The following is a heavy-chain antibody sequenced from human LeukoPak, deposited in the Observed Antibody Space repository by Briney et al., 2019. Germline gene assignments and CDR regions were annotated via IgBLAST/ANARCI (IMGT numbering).Heavy chain of an antibody. Sequence: GGSLRLSCAASGFTFSSYAMHWVRQAPGKGLEWVAVISYDGSNKYYADSVKGRFTISRDNSKNTLYLQMNSLRAEDTAVYYCARRPEYSSSWYSGWFDPWGQGTLVTVSS. CDR1: GFTFSSYA. CDR2: ISYDGSNK. V-gene: IGHV3-30-3*01. D-gene: IGHD6-13*01. CDR3: ARRPEYSSSWYSGWFDP. J-gene: IGHJ5*02.